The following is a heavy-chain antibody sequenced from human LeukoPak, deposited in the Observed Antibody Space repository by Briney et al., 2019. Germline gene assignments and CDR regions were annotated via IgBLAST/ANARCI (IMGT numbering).Heavy chain of an antibody. D-gene: IGHD3-22*01. CDR3: ARAYYFDTTGHDSDALDI. CDR2: IRSDANNK. CDR1: GFNFRNYD. Sequence: GGSLRLSCAASGFNFRNYDMHWVRQAPGKGLEWVASIRSDANNKYYADSVKGRFTISRDNAKNTLFLQMNSLRAEDTAAYYCARAYYFDTTGHDSDALDIWGRGTMVTVSS. V-gene: IGHV3-33*01. J-gene: IGHJ3*02.